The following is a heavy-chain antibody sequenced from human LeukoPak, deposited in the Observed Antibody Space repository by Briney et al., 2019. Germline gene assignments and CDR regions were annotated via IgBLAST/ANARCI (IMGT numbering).Heavy chain of an antibody. D-gene: IGHD2-2*02. Sequence: ASVKVSCKASGGTLSSYAISWVRQAPGQGLEWMGGIIPIFGTANYAQKFQGRVTITADESTSTAYMELSSLRSEDTAVYYCARDHCSSTSCYTLGGFDYWGQGTLVTVSS. J-gene: IGHJ4*02. CDR2: IIPIFGTA. V-gene: IGHV1-69*13. CDR1: GGTLSSYA. CDR3: ARDHCSSTSCYTLGGFDY.